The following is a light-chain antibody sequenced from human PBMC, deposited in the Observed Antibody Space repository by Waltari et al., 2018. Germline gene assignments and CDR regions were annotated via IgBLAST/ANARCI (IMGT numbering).Light chain of an antibody. CDR2: DAS. CDR1: QSVSSY. CDR3: QQRSNWPPLLT. Sequence: DIVLTQSPATLSLSPGERATLSCRASQSVSSYLAWYQQKPGQAPRLLIYDASNRATGIPARFSGSGSGTDFTLTISSLEPEDFAVYYCQQRSNWPPLLTFGPGTKVDIK. V-gene: IGKV3-11*01. J-gene: IGKJ3*01.